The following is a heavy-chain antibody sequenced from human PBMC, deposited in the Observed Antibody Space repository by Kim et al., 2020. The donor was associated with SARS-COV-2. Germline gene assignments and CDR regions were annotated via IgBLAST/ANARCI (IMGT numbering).Heavy chain of an antibody. D-gene: IGHD3-22*01. CDR2: IIPIFGTA. J-gene: IGHJ4*01. CDR3: ARSPFISSGYPLSFDY. Sequence: SVKVSCKASGGTFSSYAISWVRQAPGQGLEWMGGIIPIFGTANYAQKFQGRVTITADESTSTAYMELSSLRSEDTAVYYCARSPFISSGYPLSFDYWGHGTLVTVSS. V-gene: IGHV1-69*13. CDR1: GGTFSSYA.